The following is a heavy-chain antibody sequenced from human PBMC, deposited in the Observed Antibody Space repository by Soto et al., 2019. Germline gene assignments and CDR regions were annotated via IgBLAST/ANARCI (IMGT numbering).Heavy chain of an antibody. V-gene: IGHV2-5*02. Sequence: QITLKESGPTLVKPTQTLTLTCTFSGFSLSSTRMAVGWIRQPPGKALEWLALIYWDDDKRHSPFLKSRLTLTKDTSKTQVVLTMSNMDPVDTARYYCAHIVVGGLGYYFDYWGQGTLVTVSS. D-gene: IGHD6-19*01. CDR3: AHIVVGGLGYYFDY. CDR2: IYWDDDK. CDR1: GFSLSSTRMA. J-gene: IGHJ4*02.